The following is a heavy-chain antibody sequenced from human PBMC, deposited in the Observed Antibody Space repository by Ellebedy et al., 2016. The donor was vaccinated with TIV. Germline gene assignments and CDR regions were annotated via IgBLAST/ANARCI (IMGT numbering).Heavy chain of an antibody. D-gene: IGHD2-15*01. Sequence: GGSLRLSCAASGFTFSSYAMSWVRQAPGKGLEWVSAISGSGGSTYYADSVKGRFTISRDNSKNTLYLQMNSLRAEDTAVYYCAKDHLGGYCSGGSCYPEGGWGQGTLVTVSS. J-gene: IGHJ4*02. CDR3: AKDHLGGYCSGGSCYPEGG. V-gene: IGHV3-23*01. CDR1: GFTFSSYA. CDR2: ISGSGGST.